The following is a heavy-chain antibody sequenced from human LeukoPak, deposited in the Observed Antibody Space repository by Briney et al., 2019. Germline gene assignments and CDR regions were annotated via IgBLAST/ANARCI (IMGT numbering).Heavy chain of an antibody. CDR1: GFTFSSYE. J-gene: IGHJ6*02. D-gene: IGHD2-8*01. CDR3: ARVLYCTNGVCYMEYYYYYGMDV. V-gene: IGHV3-48*03. Sequence: PGGSLRLSCAASGFTFSSYEMNWARQAPGKGLEWVSYISSSGSTIYYADSVKGRFTISRDNAKNSLYLQMNSLRAEDTAVYYCARVLYCTNGVCYMEYYYYYGMDVWGQGTTVTVSS. CDR2: ISSSGSTI.